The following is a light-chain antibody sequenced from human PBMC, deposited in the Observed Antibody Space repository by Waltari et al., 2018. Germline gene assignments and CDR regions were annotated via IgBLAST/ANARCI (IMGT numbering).Light chain of an antibody. CDR3: QQYHSTPRGT. Sequence: DIQMTQSPSSLSASVGDRVTITCRASQSISTYLNWYQQKPGKAPKLLIYGSVSLQSGVPSRFSGSGAGTEFPLTISSLQAEDVAVYYCQQYHSTPRGTFGQGTKVEIK. V-gene: IGKV1-39*01. CDR1: QSISTY. J-gene: IGKJ1*01. CDR2: GSV.